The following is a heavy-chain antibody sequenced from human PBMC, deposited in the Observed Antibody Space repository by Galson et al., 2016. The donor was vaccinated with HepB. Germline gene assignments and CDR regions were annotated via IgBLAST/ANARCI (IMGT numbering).Heavy chain of an antibody. V-gene: IGHV3-74*01. J-gene: IGHJ4*02. D-gene: IGHD4/OR15-4a*01. Sequence: SLRLSCAASGFTSSSYWMNWFRQAPGKKMAWVSRINGDGSSTTYADSVKGRFTISRDNAKNTLYLQMSSLRAEDTAVYYCARGHSANSFILDYWGQGTLVTVSS. CDR3: ARGHSANSFILDY. CDR2: INGDGSST. CDR1: GFTSSSYW.